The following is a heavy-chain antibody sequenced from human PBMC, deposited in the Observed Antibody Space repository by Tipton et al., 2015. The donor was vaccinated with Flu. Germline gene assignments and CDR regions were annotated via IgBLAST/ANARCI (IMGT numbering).Heavy chain of an antibody. CDR3: ARVRSYYDSSGYYYAFDY. CDR2: IYTSGST. V-gene: IGHV4-61*02. J-gene: IGHJ4*02. D-gene: IGHD3-22*01. CDR1: GGPISSGSYY. Sequence: LRLSCTVSGGPISSGSYYWSWIRQPAGKGLEWIGRIYTSGSTNYNPSLKSRVTISVDTSKNQFSLKLSSVTAADTAVYYCARVRSYYDSSGYYYAFDYWGQGTLVTVSS.